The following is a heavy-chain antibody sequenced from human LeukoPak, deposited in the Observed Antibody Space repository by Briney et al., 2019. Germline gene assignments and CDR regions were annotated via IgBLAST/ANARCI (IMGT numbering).Heavy chain of an antibody. V-gene: IGHV3-23*01. D-gene: IGHD3-3*01. CDR3: AKGGTYYDF. CDR1: GFTFSGYV. CDR2: ISSSGGST. J-gene: IGHJ4*02. Sequence: GGSLRLSCAASGFTFSGYVMSWVRQAPGKGLQWVSTISSSGGSTYYADSVKGRFTISRDNSKNTLYLQMNSLRADDTAVYYCAKGGTYYDFWGQGTLVTVS.